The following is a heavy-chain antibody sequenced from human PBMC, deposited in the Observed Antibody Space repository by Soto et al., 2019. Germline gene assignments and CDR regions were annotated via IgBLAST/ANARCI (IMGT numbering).Heavy chain of an antibody. Sequence: QVQLQQWGAGLLKPSETLSLTCAVYGGSFSGYYWSWIRQPPGKGLEWIGELNHSGSTHYNPSLKRRVSLSVDTSKIQFSLKLSSVTAADTAVYYCARGRGGGAIEYWGQGTLVTVSS. V-gene: IGHV4-34*01. CDR1: GGSFSGYY. CDR2: LNHSGST. J-gene: IGHJ4*02. D-gene: IGHD3-16*02. CDR3: ARGRGGGAIEY.